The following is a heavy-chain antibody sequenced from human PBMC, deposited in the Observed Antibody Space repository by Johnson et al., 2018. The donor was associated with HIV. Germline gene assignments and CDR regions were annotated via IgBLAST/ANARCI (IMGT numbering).Heavy chain of an antibody. J-gene: IGHJ3*02. CDR1: GFSFSGFA. CDR2: ISYDGSNK. D-gene: IGHD4-23*01. V-gene: IGHV3-30*04. Sequence: QVQLVESGGGVVQPGRSLRLSCVVSGFSFSGFAMHWVRQAPGKGLDWMAVISYDGSNKYYADSVKGRFTISRDNSKNTLYLQMNSLRDEDTAVYYCARGEDYGGNFGALDIWGQGTMVTVSS. CDR3: ARGEDYGGNFGALDI.